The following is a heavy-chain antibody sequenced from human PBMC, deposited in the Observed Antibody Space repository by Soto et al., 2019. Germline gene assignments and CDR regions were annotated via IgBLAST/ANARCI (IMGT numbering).Heavy chain of an antibody. CDR2: IWYDGSNK. CDR3: VRALAAPHSYYATHV. D-gene: IGHD6-13*01. Sequence: SLRLSCAAAGFTFSSDGMHWVRQAPGKGLEWVAVIWYDGSNKYYADSVKGRFTISRDNSKNTLYLQMNSPRAEDTAVYYCVRALAAPHSYYATHVRGPAPTVTLSS. J-gene: IGHJ6*02. V-gene: IGHV3-33*01. CDR1: GFTFSSDG.